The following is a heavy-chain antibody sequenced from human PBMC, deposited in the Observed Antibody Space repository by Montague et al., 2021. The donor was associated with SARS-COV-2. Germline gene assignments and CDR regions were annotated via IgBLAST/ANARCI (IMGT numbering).Heavy chain of an antibody. Sequence: SETLSLTCTVSGASVGSSDWGWVRQSPGKGLEWIGYFYSVGSTDYSPSLQSRATISRDTSKNQFSLKVRSVTAADTAVYYCARETMRADAFDIWGQGTMVTVSS. J-gene: IGHJ3*02. V-gene: IGHV4-59*02. CDR2: FYSVGST. CDR1: GASVGSSD. CDR3: ARETMRADAFDI. D-gene: IGHD1-14*01.